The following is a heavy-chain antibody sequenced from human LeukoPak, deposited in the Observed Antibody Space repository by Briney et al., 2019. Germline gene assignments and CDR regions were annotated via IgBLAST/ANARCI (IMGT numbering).Heavy chain of an antibody. CDR2: ISWNSGSI. D-gene: IGHD1-26*01. V-gene: IGHV3-9*01. J-gene: IGHJ6*02. Sequence: GGSLRLSCAASGFTFDDYAMHWVRQAPGKGLEWVSGISWNSGSIGFADSVKGRFTISRDNAKNSLYLQMNSLRAEDTALYYCAKDILVVGATTVGFGNYYYGMDVWGQGTTVTVSS. CDR3: AKDILVVGATTVGFGNYYYGMDV. CDR1: GFTFDDYA.